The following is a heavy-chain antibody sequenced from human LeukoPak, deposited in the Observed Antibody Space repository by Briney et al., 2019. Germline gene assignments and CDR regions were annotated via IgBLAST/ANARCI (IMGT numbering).Heavy chain of an antibody. J-gene: IGHJ4*02. CDR2: IYYSGSA. V-gene: IGHV4-59*01. D-gene: IGHD6-25*01. Sequence: ETLSLTCTVPGGSISDYSWSWIRQPPGKGLEWIGNIYYSGSANHNPSLKSRVTISRDTSKNQFSLKLTSVTTADTAVYYCARAGGVKTAALDLDYWGQGTLVTVSS. CDR3: ARAGGVKTAALDLDY. CDR1: GGSISDYS.